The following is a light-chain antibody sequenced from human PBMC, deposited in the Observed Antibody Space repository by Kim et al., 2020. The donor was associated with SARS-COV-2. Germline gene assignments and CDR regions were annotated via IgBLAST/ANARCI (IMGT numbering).Light chain of an antibody. CDR1: QSVSSN. J-gene: IGKJ4*01. CDR2: GAS. V-gene: IGKV3-15*01. CDR3: QQYNNWPPRTT. Sequence: EIVMTQSPATLSVSPGERATLSCRASQSVSSNLAWYQQKPGQAPRLLIYGASTMATGIPARFSGSGSGTEFTLTIRSLQSEDFAVYYCQQYNNWPPRTTFGGGTKVDIK.